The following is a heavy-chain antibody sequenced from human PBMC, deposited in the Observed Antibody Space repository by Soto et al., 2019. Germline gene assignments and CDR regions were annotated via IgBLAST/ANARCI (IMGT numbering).Heavy chain of an antibody. CDR2: MNPNRGNT. CDR3: ARGLKAGTYYAFWSGYYTAWFDP. D-gene: IGHD3-3*01. CDR1: GYTFTSYD. Sequence: QVQLVQSGAEVKKPGASVKVSCKASGYTFTSYDSNWVRQATGQGLEWMGWMNPNRGNTGYAQKFQGRVTMTRNTSISTAYMELSSLRSEDTAVYYCARGLKAGTYYAFWSGYYTAWFDPWGQGTLVTVSS. V-gene: IGHV1-8*01. J-gene: IGHJ5*02.